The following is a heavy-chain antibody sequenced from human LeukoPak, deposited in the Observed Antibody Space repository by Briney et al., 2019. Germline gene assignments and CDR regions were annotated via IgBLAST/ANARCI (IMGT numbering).Heavy chain of an antibody. CDR2: ITGSGGST. Sequence: GGSLRLSCAASGFTFSSSAMSWVRQAPGKGLEWVSGITGSGGSTDYADFVKGRFTISRDNSKNTVYLQMNSLRAEDTAVYYCAKCARIDWLPIDYWGQGTLVTVSS. CDR1: GFTFSSSA. J-gene: IGHJ4*02. V-gene: IGHV3-23*01. CDR3: AKCARIDWLPIDY. D-gene: IGHD3-9*01.